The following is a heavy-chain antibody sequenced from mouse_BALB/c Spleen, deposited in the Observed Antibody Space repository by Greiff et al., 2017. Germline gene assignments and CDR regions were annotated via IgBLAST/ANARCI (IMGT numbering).Heavy chain of an antibody. J-gene: IGHJ1*01. V-gene: IGHV3-6*02. CDR1: GYSITSGYY. CDR2: ISYDGSN. Sequence: DVQLQESGPGLVKPSQSLSLTCSVTGYSITSGYYWNWIRQFPGNKLEWMGYISYDGSNNYNPSLKNRISITRDTSKNQFFLKLNSVTTEDTATYDCASYGNYSWYFDVWGAGTTVTVSS. D-gene: IGHD2-1*01. CDR3: ASYGNYSWYFDV.